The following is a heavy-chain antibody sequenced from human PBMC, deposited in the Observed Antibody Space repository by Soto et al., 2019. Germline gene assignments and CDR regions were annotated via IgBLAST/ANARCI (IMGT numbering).Heavy chain of an antibody. CDR1: GFTFSSYG. D-gene: IGHD2-21*01. V-gene: IGHV3-33*01. CDR2: IWYDGSNK. J-gene: IGHJ5*02. Sequence: VQLVESGGGVVQPGRSLRLSCAASGFTFSSYGMHWVRQAPGKGLEWVAVIWYDGSNKYYADSVKGRFTISRDNSKNTLYLQMNSLRAEDTAVYYCARDRLAYCGGDCYRVNWFDPWGQGTLVTVSS. CDR3: ARDRLAYCGGDCYRVNWFDP.